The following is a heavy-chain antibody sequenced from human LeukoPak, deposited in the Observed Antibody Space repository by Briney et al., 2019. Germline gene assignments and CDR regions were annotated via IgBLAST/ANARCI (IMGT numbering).Heavy chain of an antibody. J-gene: IGHJ4*02. CDR2: IYYSGST. V-gene: IGHV4-61*01. CDR1: GGSISSISNYY. D-gene: IGHD2-15*01. Sequence: SETLSLTCIFSGGSISSISNYYWSWIRQPPGKGLEWIGYIYYSGSTNYNPSLKSRVTISIDTSKNQFSLKLISVTAADTAVYYCARTDCSGGSCYINFDYWGQGTLVTVSS. CDR3: ARTDCSGGSCYINFDY.